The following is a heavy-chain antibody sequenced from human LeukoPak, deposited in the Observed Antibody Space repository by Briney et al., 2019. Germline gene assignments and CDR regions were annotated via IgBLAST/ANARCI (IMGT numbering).Heavy chain of an antibody. J-gene: IGHJ4*02. CDR2: IYYSGST. CDR1: GGSISRYY. Sequence: SETLSLTCTVSGGSISRYYWSWVRQPPGKGLEWIGYIYYSGSTNYNPSLMSRVTISVDTSKNQFSLKLSSVTAADTAVYYCARTYDFWSGYYQARYFDYWGQGTLVTVSS. CDR3: ARTYDFWSGYYQARYFDY. D-gene: IGHD3-3*01. V-gene: IGHV4-59*12.